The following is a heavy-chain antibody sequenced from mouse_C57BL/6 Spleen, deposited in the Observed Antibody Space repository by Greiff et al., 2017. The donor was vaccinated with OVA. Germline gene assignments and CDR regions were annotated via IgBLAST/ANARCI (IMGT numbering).Heavy chain of an antibody. J-gene: IGHJ2*01. CDR1: GYSITSGYY. CDR2: ISYDGSN. D-gene: IGHD2-4*01. Sequence: EVHLVESGPGLVKPSQSLSLTCSVTGYSITSGYYWNWIRQFPGNKLEWMGYISYDGSNNYNPSLKNRISITRDTSKNQFFLKLNSVTTEDTATYYCATFYDYGTGFDYWGQGTTLTVSS. V-gene: IGHV3-6*01. CDR3: ATFYDYGTGFDY.